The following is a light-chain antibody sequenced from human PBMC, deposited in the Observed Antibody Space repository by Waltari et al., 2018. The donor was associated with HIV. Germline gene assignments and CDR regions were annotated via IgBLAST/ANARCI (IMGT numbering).Light chain of an antibody. Sequence: EAVMTQSPATLSVSPGERATLSCKASQSVSINLAWYQQKPGQAPRFLIYDTSTRATGVPARFSGSGSGTEFTLTISSLQSEDFAIYYCHAYNKWPFTFGPGTKVEIK. CDR1: QSVSIN. CDR3: HAYNKWPFT. J-gene: IGKJ3*01. CDR2: DTS. V-gene: IGKV3-15*01.